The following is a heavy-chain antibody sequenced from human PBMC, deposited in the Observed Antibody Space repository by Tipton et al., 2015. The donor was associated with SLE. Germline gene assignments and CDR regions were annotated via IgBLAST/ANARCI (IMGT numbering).Heavy chain of an antibody. D-gene: IGHD5-24*01. J-gene: IGHJ4*02. CDR1: GGSISSSSYY. CDR3: ARHDGYNQFDY. Sequence: TLSLTCTVSGGSISSSSYYWGWIRQPPGKGLEWIGSIYYSGSTYYNPSLKSRVTISVDTSKNQFSLKLSSVTAADTAVYYCARHDGYNQFDYWGQGTLVTVPS. V-gene: IGHV4-39*01. CDR2: IYYSGST.